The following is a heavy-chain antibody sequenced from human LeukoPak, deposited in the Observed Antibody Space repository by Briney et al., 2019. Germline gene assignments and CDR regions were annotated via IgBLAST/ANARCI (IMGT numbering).Heavy chain of an antibody. V-gene: IGHV1-2*02. CDR2: INPNSGGT. J-gene: IGHJ5*02. CDR1: GYTFTVYY. D-gene: IGHD3/OR15-3a*01. Sequence: ASVKVSFKASGYTFTVYYMHWVRQAPGQGLEWMGWINPNSGGTNYAQKFQGRVTMTRDTFISTAYMELSRLRSDDTAVYYCARGLGMIFGVVITLNWFDPWGQGTLVTVSS. CDR3: ARGLGMIFGVVITLNWFDP.